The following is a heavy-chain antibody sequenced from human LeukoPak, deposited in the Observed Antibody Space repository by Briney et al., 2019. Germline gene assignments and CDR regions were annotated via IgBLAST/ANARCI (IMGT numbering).Heavy chain of an antibody. V-gene: IGHV1-2*02. D-gene: IGHD3-10*01. CDR3: ARDGYYGSGSYSAPDY. CDR2: INPNSGGT. CDR1: GYTFTGYY. Sequence: ASVKVSCKASGYTFTGYYMHWVRQAPGQGLEWMGWINPNSGGTNYAQKFQGRVTVTRDTSISTAYMELSRLRSDDTAVYYCARDGYYGSGSYSAPDYWGQGTLVTVSS. J-gene: IGHJ4*02.